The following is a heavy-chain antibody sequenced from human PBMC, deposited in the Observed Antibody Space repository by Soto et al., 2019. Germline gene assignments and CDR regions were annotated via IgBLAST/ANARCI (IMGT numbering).Heavy chain of an antibody. Sequence: PGGSLRLSCAASGFIFGRYAMHWVRQAPGKGLEWVAVISYDGSNEYYADSVKGRFTISRDKSKNTLYLQMNSLRSEDSAVYYCAKVRGVSTDEYYYYAMDVWGQGTTVTVSS. CDR2: ISYDGSNE. CDR3: AKVRGVSTDEYYYYAMDV. D-gene: IGHD3-10*01. CDR1: GFIFGRYA. V-gene: IGHV3-30*18. J-gene: IGHJ6*02.